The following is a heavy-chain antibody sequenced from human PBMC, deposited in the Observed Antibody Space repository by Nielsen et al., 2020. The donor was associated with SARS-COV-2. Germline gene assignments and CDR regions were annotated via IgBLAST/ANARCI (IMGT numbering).Heavy chain of an antibody. D-gene: IGHD6-6*01. CDR1: AFTFSNYW. Sequence: GESLKISCAASAFTFSNYWMHWVRRAPGKGLVWVSRIHSDGRSTSFADSVKGRFTISRDNAKNTLYLQMNSLRAEDTAVYYCARDPGLDYFDYWGQGTLVTVSS. V-gene: IGHV3-74*01. CDR2: IHSDGRST. J-gene: IGHJ4*02. CDR3: ARDPGLDYFDY.